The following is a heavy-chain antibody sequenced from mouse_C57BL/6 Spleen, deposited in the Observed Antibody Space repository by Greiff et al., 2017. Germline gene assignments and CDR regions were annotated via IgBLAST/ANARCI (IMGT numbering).Heavy chain of an antibody. CDR3: ARSDGYLYYAMDY. V-gene: IGHV1-53*01. Sequence: QVQLQQPGTELVQPGASVKLSCKASGYTFTSYWMHWVKQRPGQGLEWIGNINPSNGGTNYNEKFKSKATLTVDKSSSTAYMQLSSLTSEDSAVYYCARSDGYLYYAMDYWGQGTSVTVSS. CDR1: GYTFTSYW. J-gene: IGHJ4*01. D-gene: IGHD2-3*01. CDR2: INPSNGGT.